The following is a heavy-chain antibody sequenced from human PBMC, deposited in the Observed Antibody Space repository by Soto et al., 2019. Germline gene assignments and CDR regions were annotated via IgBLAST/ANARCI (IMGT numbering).Heavy chain of an antibody. J-gene: IGHJ4*02. D-gene: IGHD3-3*01. CDR2: TSYSGNT. V-gene: IGHV4-59*02. Sequence: SETLSLTCTISGGSVSTYYWSWIRQPPGKELEWIGLTSYSGNTNYNPSLKSRVAIAVDTSKNQFSLTLNSVTAADTAVYYCARDGVGPFDYWGQGTLVTVSS. CDR1: GGSVSTYY. CDR3: ARDGVGPFDY.